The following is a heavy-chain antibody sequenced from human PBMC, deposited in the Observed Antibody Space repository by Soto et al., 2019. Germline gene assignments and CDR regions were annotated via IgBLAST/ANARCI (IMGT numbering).Heavy chain of an antibody. CDR3: AKDWEGILWWPGWDYGMDV. J-gene: IGHJ6*02. D-gene: IGHD2-21*01. V-gene: IGHV3-23*01. Sequence: LRLSCAASGFTFSSYAMSWVRQAPGKGLEWVSAISGSGGSTYYADSVKGRFTISRDNSKNTLYLQMNSLRAEDTAVYYCAKDWEGILWWPGWDYGMDVWGQGTTVTVSS. CDR2: ISGSGGST. CDR1: GFTFSSYA.